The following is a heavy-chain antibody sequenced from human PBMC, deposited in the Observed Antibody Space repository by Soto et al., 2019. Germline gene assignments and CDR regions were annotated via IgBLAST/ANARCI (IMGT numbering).Heavy chain of an antibody. CDR1: GFTFSSYG. Sequence: GGSLRLSCAASGFTFSSYGMHWVRQAPGKGLEWVAVISYDGSNKYYADSVKGRFTISRDNSKNTLYLQMNSLRAEDTAVYYCAKTGGVLAAAGTSTFDYWGQGTLVTVSS. D-gene: IGHD6-13*01. CDR3: AKTGGVLAAAGTSTFDY. CDR2: ISYDGSNK. V-gene: IGHV3-30*18. J-gene: IGHJ4*02.